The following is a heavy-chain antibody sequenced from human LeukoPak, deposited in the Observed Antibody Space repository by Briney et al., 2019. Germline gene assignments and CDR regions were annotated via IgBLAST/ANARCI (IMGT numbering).Heavy chain of an antibody. J-gene: IGHJ6*02. D-gene: IGHD6-13*01. CDR3: ARVGIAAAGFYYYGMDV. CDR1: GYTFTSYG. Sequence: ASVKVSCKASGYTFTSYGISWVRQAPGQGLEWMGWISAYNGNTNYAQKLQGRVTMTTDTSTSTAYMELRSLRSDDSAVYYCARVGIAAAGFYYYGMDVWGQGTTVTVSS. V-gene: IGHV1-18*01. CDR2: ISAYNGNT.